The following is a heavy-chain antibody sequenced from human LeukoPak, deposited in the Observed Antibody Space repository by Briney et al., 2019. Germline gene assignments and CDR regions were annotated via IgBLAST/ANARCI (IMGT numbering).Heavy chain of an antibody. Sequence: SETLSLTCIVSGGSFSSSAYYWGWIRQPPGEGLQWIGSIYHSGNTYYNPSLKSRVTISVDTSKNQFSLKLSSVTAADTAAYYCASAPYDAYFYYFDCWGQGALVTVSS. D-gene: IGHD4-17*01. CDR2: IYHSGNT. J-gene: IGHJ4*02. CDR3: ASAPYDAYFYYFDC. V-gene: IGHV4-39*01. CDR1: GGSFSSSAYY.